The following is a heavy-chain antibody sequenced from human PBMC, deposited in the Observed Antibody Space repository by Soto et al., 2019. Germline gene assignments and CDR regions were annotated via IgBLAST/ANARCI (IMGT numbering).Heavy chain of an antibody. D-gene: IGHD3-3*01. Sequence: QLHLVQSGAVVKKPGASVTVSCSASGYPVTAYYMHWVRQAPGRGLEWMGGINPATGAAKYTQTFQGRVTRTRDTPTSTIFMELSGLTTADTADFYCAKGGGVGVAGSAAFDMWGKGTLVTVSS. V-gene: IGHV1-2*02. CDR3: AKGGGVGVAGSAAFDM. CDR2: INPATGAA. J-gene: IGHJ3*02. CDR1: GYPVTAYY.